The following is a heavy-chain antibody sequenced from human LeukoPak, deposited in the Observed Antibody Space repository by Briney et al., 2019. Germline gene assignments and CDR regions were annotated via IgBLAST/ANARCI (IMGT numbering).Heavy chain of an antibody. CDR2: FDPEDGET. D-gene: IGHD6-6*01. CDR3: ARDEGGSSPNFDY. V-gene: IGHV1-24*01. CDR1: GYTLTELS. J-gene: IGHJ4*02. Sequence: GASVKVSCKVSGYTLTELSMHWVRQAPGKGLEWMGGFDPEDGETIYAQKFQGRVTMTWDTTTSTVYMELTSLRSEDTAVYYCARDEGGSSPNFDYWGQGTLVTVSA.